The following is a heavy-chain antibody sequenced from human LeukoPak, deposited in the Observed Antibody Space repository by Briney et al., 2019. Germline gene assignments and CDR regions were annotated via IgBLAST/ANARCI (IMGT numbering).Heavy chain of an antibody. D-gene: IGHD3-3*01. CDR1: GFTFSSYG. CDR2: ISYDGSNK. Sequence: GGSLRLSCAASGFTFSSYGMHWVRQAPGKGLEWVAVISYDGSNKYYADSVKGRFTISRDNSKNTLYLQLNSRRAEDTAVYYCAKADHDFWSGYYDYWGQGTLVTVSS. V-gene: IGHV3-30*18. CDR3: AKADHDFWSGYYDY. J-gene: IGHJ4*02.